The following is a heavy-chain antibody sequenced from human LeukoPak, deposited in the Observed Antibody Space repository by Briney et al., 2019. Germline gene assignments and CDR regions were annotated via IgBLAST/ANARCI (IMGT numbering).Heavy chain of an antibody. D-gene: IGHD5-18*01. CDR2: ISTYNYNT. Sequence: ASVKVSCKTSGYTFTSYGGSWVRQAPGQRLEWMGWISTYNYNTNYAQKFRGRVTLTKDTSTSTVYMELRSLRSDDTALYYCARQVDTTIALPDYWGQRTLVTVSS. J-gene: IGHJ4*02. CDR3: ARQVDTTIALPDY. CDR1: GYTFTSYG. V-gene: IGHV1-18*01.